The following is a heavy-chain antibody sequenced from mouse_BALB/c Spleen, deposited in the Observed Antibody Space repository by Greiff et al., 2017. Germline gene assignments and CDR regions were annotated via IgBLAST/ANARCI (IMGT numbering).Heavy chain of an antibody. V-gene: IGHV1-4*02. CDR1: GYTFTSYT. CDR3: ARDFEGHDY. CDR2: INPSSGYT. J-gene: IGHJ2*01. Sequence: VQLQQSGAELVRSGASVKMSCKASGYTFTSYTMHWVKQRPGQGLEWIGYINPSSGYTEYNQKFKDKTTLTADKSSSTAYMQLSSLTSEDSAVYYCARDFEGHDYWGQGTTLTVSS.